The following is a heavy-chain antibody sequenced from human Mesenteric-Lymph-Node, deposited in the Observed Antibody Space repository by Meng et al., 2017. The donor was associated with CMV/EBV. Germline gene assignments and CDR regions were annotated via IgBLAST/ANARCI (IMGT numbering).Heavy chain of an antibody. CDR2: IYHSGST. CDR1: GGSISSSNW. Sequence: TCAVSGGSISSSNWWSWVRQPPGKGLEWIGEIYHSGSTNYTPSLKSRVTISVDKSKNQFSLKLSSVTAADTAVYYCASRNTLRSFDYWGQGTLVTVSS. J-gene: IGHJ4*02. CDR3: ASRNTLRSFDY. V-gene: IGHV4-4*02. D-gene: IGHD4-11*01.